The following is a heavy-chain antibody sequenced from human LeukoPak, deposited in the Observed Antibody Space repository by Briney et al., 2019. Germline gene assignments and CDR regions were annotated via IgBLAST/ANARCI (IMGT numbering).Heavy chain of an antibody. Sequence: RGSLRLSCAASGFTSCRDLMSGARQAPGKGLEWVANIKQDGSEKYYVDSVKGRFTISRDNAKNSLYLQMNSLRAEDTAVYYCAKDGFMDYYDYWGQGTLVTVSS. J-gene: IGHJ4*02. CDR1: GFTSCRDL. CDR3: AKDGFMDYYDY. V-gene: IGHV3-7*01. CDR2: IKQDGSEK. D-gene: IGHD3-10*01.